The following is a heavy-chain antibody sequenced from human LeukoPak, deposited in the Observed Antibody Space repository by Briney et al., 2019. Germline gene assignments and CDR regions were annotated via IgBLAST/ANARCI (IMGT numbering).Heavy chain of an antibody. J-gene: IGHJ6*02. V-gene: IGHV4-59*01. CDR3: ARVLNYDFWSGYYYYYYGMDV. CDR1: GGSFSGYY. D-gene: IGHD3-3*01. CDR2: IYYSGST. Sequence: TASETLSLTCAVYGGSFSGYYWSWIRQPPGKGLEWIGYIYYSGSTNYNPSLKSRVTISVDTSKNQFSLKLSSVTAADTAVYYCARVLNYDFWSGYYYYYYGMDVWGQGPRSPSP.